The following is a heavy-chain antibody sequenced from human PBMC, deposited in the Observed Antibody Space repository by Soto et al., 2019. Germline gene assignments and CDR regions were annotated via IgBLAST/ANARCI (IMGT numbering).Heavy chain of an antibody. V-gene: IGHV1-3*01. Sequence: GASVKVPSKASGTSVPNYAIHSLRHAPGQRLEWMGWINGGNGNTYYSEHFQGRVTFTRDTSTSTVYMELSSLRSDDTGVFYCTRGSRSSGDAPPPEAWGQGKLVTGTS. CDR2: INGGNGNT. D-gene: IGHD2-15*01. CDR1: GTSVPNYA. J-gene: IGHJ5*02. CDR3: TRGSRSSGDAPPPEA.